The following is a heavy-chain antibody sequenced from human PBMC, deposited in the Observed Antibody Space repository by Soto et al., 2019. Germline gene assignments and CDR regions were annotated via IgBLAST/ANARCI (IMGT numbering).Heavy chain of an antibody. CDR1: GYTFTSYY. CDR2: INPSGGST. V-gene: IGHV1-46*01. D-gene: IGHD3-22*01. CDR3: ARNNVWGDTMIVVADY. Sequence: VKVSCKASGYTFTSYYMHWVRQAPGQGLEWMGIINPSGGSTSYAQKFQGRVTMTRDTSTSTVYMELSSLRSEDTAVYYCARNNVWGDTMIVVADYWGQGTLVTVSS. J-gene: IGHJ4*02.